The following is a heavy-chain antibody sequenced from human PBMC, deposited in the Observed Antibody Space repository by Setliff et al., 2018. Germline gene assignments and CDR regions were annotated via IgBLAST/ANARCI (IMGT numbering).Heavy chain of an antibody. Sequence: PSETLSLTCTVSGGSISSYYWSWIRQPAGKGLEWIGRINTSGSTNYNPSLMSRVSISVDTSKNQFSLKLRSVTAADTAVYYCARLSWNGLRYYGLDVWGQGTTVTV. CDR3: ARLSWNGLRYYGLDV. D-gene: IGHD3-3*01. J-gene: IGHJ6*02. CDR2: INTSGST. CDR1: GGSISSYY. V-gene: IGHV4-4*07.